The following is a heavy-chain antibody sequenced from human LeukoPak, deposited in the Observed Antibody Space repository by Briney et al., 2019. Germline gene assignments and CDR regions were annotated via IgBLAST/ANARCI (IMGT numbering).Heavy chain of an antibody. CDR2: IYPGDSDT. J-gene: IGHJ6*02. CDR3: AREYDSSGSHYYYGMDV. CDR1: GYSFTSYW. D-gene: IGHD3-22*01. V-gene: IGHV5-51*01. Sequence: GESLKISCKGSGYSFTSYWIGWVRQMPGKGLEWMGIIYPGDSDTRYSPSFQGQVTISADKSISTAYLQWSSLKAPDTAMYYCAREYDSSGSHYYYGMDVWGQGTTVTVSS.